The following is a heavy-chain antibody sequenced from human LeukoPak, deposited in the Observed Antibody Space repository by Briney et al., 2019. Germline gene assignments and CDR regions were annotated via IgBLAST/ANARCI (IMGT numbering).Heavy chain of an antibody. D-gene: IGHD6-13*01. CDR2: IYHSGST. V-gene: IGHV4-4*02. J-gene: IGHJ5*02. CDR3: ARDRRDSSSWYNWFDP. CDR1: GGSISRSNW. Sequence: SGTLSLTCAVSGGSISRSNWWSWVRQPPGKGLEWIGVIYHSGSTNYNPSLKSRVTISVDKSKNQSSLKLSSVTAADTAVYYCARDRRDSSSWYNWFDPWGQGTLVTVSS.